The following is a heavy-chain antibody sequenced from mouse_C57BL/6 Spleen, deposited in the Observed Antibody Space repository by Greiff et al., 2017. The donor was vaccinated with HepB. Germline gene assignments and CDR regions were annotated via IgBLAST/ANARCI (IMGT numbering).Heavy chain of an antibody. CDR1: GFNIKDYY. CDR2: IDPEDGDT. V-gene: IGHV14-1*01. J-gene: IGHJ4*01. CDR3: TTGGNFYSAVDY. Sequence: VQLQQSGAELVRPGASVKLSCTASGFNIKDYYMHWVKQRPEQGLEWIGRIDPEDGDTEYAPKFQGKATLTADTSSNTASLQLSSLTSEDTAVYYCTTGGNFYSAVDYGGQGTSVTVSS.